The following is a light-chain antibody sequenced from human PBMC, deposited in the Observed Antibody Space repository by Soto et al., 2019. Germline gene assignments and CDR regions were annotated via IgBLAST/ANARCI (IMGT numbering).Light chain of an antibody. CDR3: QQYERPPFA. V-gene: IGKV3-20*01. CDR1: QRLVNSY. Sequence: EIVLTQSPGTLSLFPGARAILSCRASQRLVNSYLAWYQQKPGQAPRLLIYDASSRAAGVPDRVTGGGSGTDFTLTISGLEPEDFALYFCQQYERPPFAFGQGTKLEIK. CDR2: DAS. J-gene: IGKJ2*01.